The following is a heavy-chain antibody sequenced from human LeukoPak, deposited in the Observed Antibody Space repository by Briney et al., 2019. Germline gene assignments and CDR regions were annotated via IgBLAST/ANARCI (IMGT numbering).Heavy chain of an antibody. V-gene: IGHV4-4*07. Sequence: SETLSLTCTVSGGSISSYYWSWIRQPAGKGLEWIGRIYTSGSTNYNPSLKSRVTMSVDTSKNQFSLKLSSVTAADTAVYYCARAVLLWFGEESHAFDIWGQGTMVTVSS. J-gene: IGHJ3*02. CDR2: IYTSGST. CDR3: ARAVLLWFGEESHAFDI. D-gene: IGHD3-10*01. CDR1: GGSISSYY.